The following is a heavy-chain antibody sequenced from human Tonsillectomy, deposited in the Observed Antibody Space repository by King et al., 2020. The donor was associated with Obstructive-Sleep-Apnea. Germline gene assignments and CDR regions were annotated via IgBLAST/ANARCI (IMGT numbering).Heavy chain of an antibody. CDR1: GGSFSDYY. V-gene: IGHV4-34*01. CDR2: INHSGST. D-gene: IGHD6-13*01. Sequence: VQLQQWGAGLLKPSETLSLTCAVFGGSFSDYYWSWIRQPPGKGLEWIGEINHSGSTNYNPSPSLKSRVSISVDTSKNQFSLKLSSVTAADTAVYYCARGSGAAAENWFDPWGQGTLVTVSS. J-gene: IGHJ5*02. CDR3: ARGSGAAAENWFDP.